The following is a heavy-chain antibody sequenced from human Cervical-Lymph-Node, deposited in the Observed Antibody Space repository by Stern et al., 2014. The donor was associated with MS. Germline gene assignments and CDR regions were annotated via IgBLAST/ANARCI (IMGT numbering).Heavy chain of an antibody. D-gene: IGHD4-23*01. CDR1: GFTVSSTY. V-gene: IGHV3-53*01. CDR3: ARVPPGYGSNSFFDY. Sequence: VQLVESGGGLIQPGGSLRLSCAPSGFTVSSTYMSWVRQAPGRVLEWVSIIFSGGATAYAVSVKGRFTISRDNSRNTLYLQMNSLRAEDTAFYYCARVPPGYGSNSFFDYWGQGNLVTVSS. CDR2: IFSGGAT. J-gene: IGHJ4*02.